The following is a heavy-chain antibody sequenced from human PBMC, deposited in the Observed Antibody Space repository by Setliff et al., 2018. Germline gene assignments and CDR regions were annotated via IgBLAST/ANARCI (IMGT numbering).Heavy chain of an antibody. CDR2: FDPEDGET. D-gene: IGHD5-12*01. J-gene: IGHJ5*02. V-gene: IGHV1-24*01. CDR3: ARTLPTYCRDGPCKVGTYNWFAP. CDR1: GYTLTELS. Sequence: ASVKVSCKVSGYTLTELSMHWVRQAPGKGLEWMGGFDPEDGETIYAQKFQGRVTMTEDTSTDTAYMELSSLRSDDTAVYYCARTLPTYCRDGPCKVGTYNWFAPWGQGTLVTVSS.